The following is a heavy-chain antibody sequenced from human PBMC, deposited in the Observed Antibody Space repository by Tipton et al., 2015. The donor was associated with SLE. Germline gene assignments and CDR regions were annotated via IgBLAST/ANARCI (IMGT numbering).Heavy chain of an antibody. Sequence: QSGPEVKKPGASVKVSCKTSGYTFIDYYIHWLRQAPGQGLEWMGWINPDSGVANYAQQSQGRVTMTRDTSISTAYMELMRLVSDDTAVYYCARLDSGNANWGQGTLVTVSS. CDR3: ARLDSGNAN. D-gene: IGHD1-26*01. V-gene: IGHV1-2*02. CDR2: INPDSGVA. CDR1: GYTFIDYY. J-gene: IGHJ4*02.